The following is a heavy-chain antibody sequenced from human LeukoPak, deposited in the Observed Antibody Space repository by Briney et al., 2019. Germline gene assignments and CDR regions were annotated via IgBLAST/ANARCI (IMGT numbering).Heavy chain of an antibody. CDR1: GGSINSGDYY. CDR3: ARDSLGYSYGQIYYYYGMDV. D-gene: IGHD5-18*01. Sequence: PSETLSLTCTVSGGSINSGDYYWNWIRQPPGKALEWVGYIYYSGNTIYNPSLESRVTISLDTSKNQFSLKLSSVTAADTAVYYCARDSLGYSYGQIYYYYGMDVWGQGTTVTVSS. J-gene: IGHJ6*02. V-gene: IGHV4-30-4*02. CDR2: IYYSGNT.